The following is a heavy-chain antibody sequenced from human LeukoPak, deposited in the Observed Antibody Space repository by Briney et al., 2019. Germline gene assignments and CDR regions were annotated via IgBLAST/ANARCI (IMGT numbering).Heavy chain of an antibody. CDR2: VSGNGAGT. CDR1: RFTFSSYA. J-gene: IGHJ4*02. Sequence: GGSLRLSCAASRFTFSSYAMSWVRQAPGKGLEWVSGVSGNGAGTYYADSVKGRFTISRDNAKNSLYLQMNSLRAEDTAVYYCARAMGRFDYWGQGTLVTVSS. V-gene: IGHV3-23*01. CDR3: ARAMGRFDY. D-gene: IGHD5-24*01.